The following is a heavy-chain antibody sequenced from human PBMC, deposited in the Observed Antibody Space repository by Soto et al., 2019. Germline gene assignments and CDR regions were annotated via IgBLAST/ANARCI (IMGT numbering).Heavy chain of an antibody. CDR2: IYYDGRKQ. CDR3: TRPQNGITSPYYSLDI. J-gene: IGHJ6*02. V-gene: IGHV3-30*12. D-gene: IGHD3-22*01. Sequence: SVSSAEPGFNFSSLGMNWVRQAPGKRLEWVAGIYYDGRKQLYGDSVKGRFTISRDNSKNTLSLQMNSLRVEDAAVYYCTRPQNGITSPYYSLDIWGRGTTVTVSS. CDR1: GFNFSSLG.